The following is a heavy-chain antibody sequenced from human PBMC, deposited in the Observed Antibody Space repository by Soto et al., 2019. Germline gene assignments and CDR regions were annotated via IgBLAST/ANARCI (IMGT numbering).Heavy chain of an antibody. CDR2: IGGDGAAK. Sequence: LLLESGGGLAQPGGPLRLSCAASGFTFTDFAMSWVRQAPGKGLEWVSSIGGDGAAKFYAESVKGRFTNSRDNSRNTLFLQMTSLRAEDTAIYYCAKDRMDHNSVWDPFDIWGRGTMVTVSS. V-gene: IGHV3-23*01. CDR3: AKDRMDHNSVWDPFDI. CDR1: GFTFTDFA. J-gene: IGHJ3*02. D-gene: IGHD1-20*01.